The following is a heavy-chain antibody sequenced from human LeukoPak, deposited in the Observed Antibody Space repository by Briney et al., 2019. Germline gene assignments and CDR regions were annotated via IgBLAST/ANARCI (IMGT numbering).Heavy chain of an antibody. J-gene: IGHJ4*02. Sequence: GESLRLSCAASGFTFTNYAMSWVRQAPGKGLEWVSALSDGGGDSTYYADSVRGRFTISRDNSKNTVYLQMNSLRAEDTAVYYCAKVGSGSYAQPFDYWGQGTLVTVSS. CDR2: LSDGGGDST. V-gene: IGHV3-23*01. CDR1: GFTFTNYA. D-gene: IGHD3-10*01. CDR3: AKVGSGSYAQPFDY.